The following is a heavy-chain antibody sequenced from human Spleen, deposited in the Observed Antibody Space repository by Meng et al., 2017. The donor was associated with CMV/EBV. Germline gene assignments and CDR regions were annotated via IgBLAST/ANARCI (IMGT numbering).Heavy chain of an antibody. J-gene: IGHJ5*02. CDR1: GFTFNSYA. Sequence: GFTFNSYAIHWVRQAPGKGLEWVAVISYNGDTKFYAPSVKGRFTVSRDNSKSMLYLQMNSLRVDDTAVYYCARSSGRYGDYSHWFDPWGQRTLVTVSS. D-gene: IGHD4-17*01. CDR2: ISYNGDTK. CDR3: ARSSGRYGDYSHWFDP. V-gene: IGHV3-30-3*01.